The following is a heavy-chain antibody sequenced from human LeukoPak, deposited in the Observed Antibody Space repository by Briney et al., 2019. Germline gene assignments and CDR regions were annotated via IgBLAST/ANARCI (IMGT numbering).Heavy chain of an antibody. J-gene: IGHJ4*02. D-gene: IGHD1/OR15-1a*01. CDR1: GGSFTDYY. CDR2: IYYRGNT. Sequence: SETLSLTCTVSGGSFTDYYWGWIRQPPGKGLEWIGSIYYRGNTFYNPSLRNRVSISIDTSKGRFSLNLNSVTAADTAVYFCTRDREHRTQDSWGQGTLVTVS. CDR3: TRDREHRTQDS. V-gene: IGHV4-39*07.